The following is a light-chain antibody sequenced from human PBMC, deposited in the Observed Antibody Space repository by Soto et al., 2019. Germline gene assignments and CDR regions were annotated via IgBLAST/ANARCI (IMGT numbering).Light chain of an antibody. CDR2: AGS. Sequence: QSALTQPASVSGSTGQSITISCTGTSSDVGGYNVVSWYQQHPAKAPKLILYAGSKRPSGVSNRFSGSVSGNTASLTISGLQAEDEAVYYCSSYVGSSTLVVFGGGTKLTVL. CDR1: SSDVGGYNV. V-gene: IGLV2-14*01. J-gene: IGLJ2*01. CDR3: SSYVGSSTLVV.